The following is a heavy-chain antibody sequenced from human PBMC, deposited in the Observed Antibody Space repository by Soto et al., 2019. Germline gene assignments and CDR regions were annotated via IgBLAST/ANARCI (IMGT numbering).Heavy chain of an antibody. Sequence: ASVKVSCKASGYTFTGYYMHWVRQAPGQGLEWMGWINPNSGGTNYAQKFQGWVTMTRDTSISTAYMELSRLRSDDTAVYYCARGASIAARPPDLDGYWGQGTLVTVSS. V-gene: IGHV1-2*04. CDR1: GYTFTGYY. D-gene: IGHD6-6*01. CDR3: ARGASIAARPPDLDGY. J-gene: IGHJ4*02. CDR2: INPNSGGT.